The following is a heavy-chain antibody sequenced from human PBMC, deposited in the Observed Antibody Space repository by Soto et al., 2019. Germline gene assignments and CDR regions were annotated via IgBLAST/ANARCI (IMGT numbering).Heavy chain of an antibody. CDR1: SGSISTYY. Sequence: QVQLQESGPGLVKPSETLSLTCTVSSGSISTYYWSWIRQPSGKGLEWIGYIYYTGSTNYNPSLKSRVTISLDTSKNQFSLKLSSVTAADTAVYYCARGVEEPDALDIWGQGTMVTVSS. V-gene: IGHV4-59*08. D-gene: IGHD1-1*01. CDR3: ARGVEEPDALDI. J-gene: IGHJ3*02. CDR2: IYYTGST.